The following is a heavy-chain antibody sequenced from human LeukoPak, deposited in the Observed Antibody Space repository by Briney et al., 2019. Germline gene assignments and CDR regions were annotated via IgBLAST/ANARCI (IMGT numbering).Heavy chain of an antibody. CDR3: AKVSEFIVVVTAGFDY. CDR2: ISGSGGSA. V-gene: IGHV3-23*01. Sequence: PGGSLRLSCAASGFTFSSYAMSWVRQAPGKGLEWVSAISGSGGSAYYADSVKGRFTISRDNSKNTLYLQMNSLRAEDTAVYYCAKVSEFIVVVTAGFDYWGQGTLVTVSS. J-gene: IGHJ4*02. CDR1: GFTFSSYA. D-gene: IGHD2-21*02.